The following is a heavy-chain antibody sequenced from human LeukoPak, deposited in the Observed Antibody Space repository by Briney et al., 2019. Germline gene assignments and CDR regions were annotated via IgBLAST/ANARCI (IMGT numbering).Heavy chain of an antibody. CDR2: IYYSGST. CDR1: GGSIRSSTDY. J-gene: IGHJ6*03. Sequence: SETLSLTCTVSGGSIRSSTDYWGWIRQPPGKELEWIGSIYYSGSTYYNPSLKSRVTISVDTSKNQFSLKLSSVTAADTAVYYCARTLTYYYGSGPPYYYYYMDVWGKGTTVTTSS. V-gene: IGHV4-39*07. CDR3: ARTLTYYYGSGPPYYYYYMDV. D-gene: IGHD3-10*01.